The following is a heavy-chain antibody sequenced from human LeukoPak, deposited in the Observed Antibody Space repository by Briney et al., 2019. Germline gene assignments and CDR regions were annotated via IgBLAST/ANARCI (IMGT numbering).Heavy chain of an antibody. D-gene: IGHD3-16*01. J-gene: IGHJ3*02. Sequence: PSETLSLTCAVSGGSISSGGYSWSWIRQPPGKGLEWIGYIYHSGSTYYNPSLKSRVTISVDRSKNQFSLKLSSVTAADTAVYYCARDTAHGYTWAFDIWGQGTMVTVSS. CDR3: ARDTAHGYTWAFDI. V-gene: IGHV4-30-2*01. CDR1: GGSISSGGYS. CDR2: IYHSGST.